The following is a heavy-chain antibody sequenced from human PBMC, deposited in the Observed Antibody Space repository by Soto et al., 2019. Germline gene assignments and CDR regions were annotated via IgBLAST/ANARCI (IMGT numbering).Heavy chain of an antibody. V-gene: IGHV3-33*01. CDR1: GFRFSNYG. CDR3: ARDDDLPDNGLDH. D-gene: IGHD1-1*01. CDR2: IVADGTGL. J-gene: IGHJ4*02. Sequence: QVQLVVSGRGVGQPGRSLRLSCAASGFRFSNYGMHWVREAPGKGLEWLAVIVADGTGLHYADSVRGRFTISRDNSKNTLYLQLNSLGADDTAIYFSARDDDLPDNGLDHCGQGTLVTVSS.